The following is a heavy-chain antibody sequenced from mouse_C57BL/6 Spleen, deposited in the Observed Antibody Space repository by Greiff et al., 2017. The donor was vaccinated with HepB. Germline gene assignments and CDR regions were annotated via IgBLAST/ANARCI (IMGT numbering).Heavy chain of an antibody. CDR1: GFTFSSYG. CDR2: ISSGGSYT. CDR3: ARHTGYFDY. Sequence: VQLKESGGDLVKPGGSLKLSCAASGFTFSSYGMSWVRQTPDKRLEWVATISSGGSYTYYPDSVKGRFTISRDNAKNTLYLQMSSLKSEDTAMYYCARHTGYFDYWGQGTTLTVSS. V-gene: IGHV5-6*01. J-gene: IGHJ2*01.